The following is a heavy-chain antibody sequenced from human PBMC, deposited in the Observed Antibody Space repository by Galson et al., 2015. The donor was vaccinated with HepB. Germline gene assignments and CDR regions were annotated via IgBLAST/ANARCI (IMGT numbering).Heavy chain of an antibody. CDR2: TSGTTA. CDR1: GFTFNNHA. CDR3: ARGGIVVIPTGPIGGAFDI. V-gene: IGHV3-23*01. J-gene: IGHJ3*02. D-gene: IGHD2-2*01. Sequence: SLRLSCAASGFTFNNHAMSWVRQAPGKGLEWVSGTSGTTAYYADSVKGRFTISRDNPKNTLYLQMNSLTTEDTAVYYCARGGIVVIPTGPIGGAFDIWGQGTKVTVSS.